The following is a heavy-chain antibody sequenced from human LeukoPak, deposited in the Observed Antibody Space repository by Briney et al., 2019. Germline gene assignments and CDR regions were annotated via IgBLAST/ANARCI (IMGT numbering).Heavy chain of an antibody. D-gene: IGHD3-22*01. Sequence: ASVKVSCKVSGYTLTELSMHWVRQAPGKGLEWTGGFDPEDGETIYAQKFQGRVTMTEDTSTDTAYMELSSLRSEDTAVYYCATKLDYYDSSGYLNWFDPWGQGTLVTVSS. V-gene: IGHV1-24*01. CDR3: ATKLDYYDSSGYLNWFDP. CDR1: GYTLTELS. J-gene: IGHJ5*02. CDR2: FDPEDGET.